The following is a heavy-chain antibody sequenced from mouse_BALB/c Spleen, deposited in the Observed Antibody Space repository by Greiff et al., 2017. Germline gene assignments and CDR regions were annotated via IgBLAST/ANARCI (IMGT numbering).Heavy chain of an antibody. D-gene: IGHD2-4*01. Sequence: VQLQQSGAELVKPGASVKLSCTASGFNIKDTYMHWVKQRPEQGLEWIGRIDPANGNTKYDPKFQGKATITADTSSNTAYLQLSSLTSEDTAVYYCARSGITTIYYAMDYWGQGTSGTVSS. CDR3: ARSGITTIYYAMDY. CDR1: GFNIKDTY. CDR2: IDPANGNT. V-gene: IGHV14-3*02. J-gene: IGHJ4*01.